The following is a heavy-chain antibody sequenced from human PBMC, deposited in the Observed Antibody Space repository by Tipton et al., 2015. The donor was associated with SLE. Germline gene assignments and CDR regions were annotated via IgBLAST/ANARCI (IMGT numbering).Heavy chain of an antibody. CDR3: ASQRGYSYGVDY. V-gene: IGHV4-30-2*01. Sequence: TLSLTCAVSGGSISSGGYSWSWIRQPPGKGLEWIGYIYHSGSTYYNPSLKSRVTISVDRSKNQFSLKLSSVTAADTAVYYCASQRGYSYGVDYWGQGTLVTVSS. CDR2: IYHSGST. CDR1: GGSISSGGYS. J-gene: IGHJ4*02. D-gene: IGHD5-18*01.